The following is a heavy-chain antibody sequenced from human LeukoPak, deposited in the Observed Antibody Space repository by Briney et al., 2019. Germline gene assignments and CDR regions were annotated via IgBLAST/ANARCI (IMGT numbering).Heavy chain of an antibody. CDR2: TYTSGST. D-gene: IGHD2-15*01. V-gene: IGHV4-4*07. CDR1: GGSISSYY. Sequence: PSETLSLTCTVSGGSISSYYWSWIRQPAGKGLEWIGRTYTSGSTNYNPSLKSRVTMSVDTSKNQFSLKLSSVTAADTAVYYCARDRYCSGGSCAYYYYGMDVWGQGTTVTVSS. J-gene: IGHJ6*02. CDR3: ARDRYCSGGSCAYYYYGMDV.